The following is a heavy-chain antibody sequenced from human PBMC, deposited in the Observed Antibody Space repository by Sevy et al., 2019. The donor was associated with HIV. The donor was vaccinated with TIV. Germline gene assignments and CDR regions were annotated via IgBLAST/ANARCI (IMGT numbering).Heavy chain of an antibody. J-gene: IGHJ4*01. D-gene: IGHD6-19*01. Sequence: ASVKVSCKISGYKVDMYGIAWVRQAPGQGLEWMGWISTYNGNTNYAQNFQGRVTMNTDTSTSVVYMELGGLRPDDTAVYYCARATGMAVAGTGRYFDFWGQGTLVTVSS. V-gene: IGHV1-18*04. CDR3: ARATGMAVAGTGRYFDF. CDR2: ISTYNGNT. CDR1: GYKVDMYG.